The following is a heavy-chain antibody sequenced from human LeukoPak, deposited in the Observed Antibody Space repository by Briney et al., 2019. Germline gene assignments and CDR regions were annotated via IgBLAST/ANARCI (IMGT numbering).Heavy chain of an antibody. CDR3: ASHVINPGIAAAGDAFDI. CDR1: GGSISSSSYY. J-gene: IGHJ3*02. V-gene: IGHV4-39*01. Sequence: PSETLSLTCTVSGGSISSSSYYWGWIRQPPGKGLEWIGSIYYSGSTYYNPSLKSRVTISVDTSKNQFSLKLSSVTAADTAVYYCASHVINPGIAAAGDAFDIWGQGTMVTVSS. CDR2: IYYSGST. D-gene: IGHD6-13*01.